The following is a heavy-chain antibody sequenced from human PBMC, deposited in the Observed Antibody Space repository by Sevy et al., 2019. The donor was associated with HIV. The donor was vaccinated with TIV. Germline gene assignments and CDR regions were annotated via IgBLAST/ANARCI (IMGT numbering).Heavy chain of an antibody. CDR3: ATNYGSGSYGFDY. CDR2: IYHSGST. D-gene: IGHD3-10*01. Sequence: SETLSLTCAVSGGSISSGGYSWSWIRQPPGKGLEWIGYIYHSGSTYYNPSLKSRVTISVDRSKNQFSLKLSSVTAADTAVYYCATNYGSGSYGFDYWGQGTLVTVSS. CDR1: GGSISSGGYS. V-gene: IGHV4-30-2*01. J-gene: IGHJ4*02.